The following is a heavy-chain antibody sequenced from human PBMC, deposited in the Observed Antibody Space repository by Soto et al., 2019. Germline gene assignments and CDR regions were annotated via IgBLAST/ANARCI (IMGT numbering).Heavy chain of an antibody. V-gene: IGHV4-30-2*01. CDR3: ARAYGSETGPFPNWFDP. D-gene: IGHD3-10*01. Sequence: SETLSLTCAVSGGSISSGGYSWSWIRQPPGKGLEWIGYIYHSGSTYYNPSLKSRVTISVDRSKNQFSLKLSSVTAAGTAVYYCARAYGSETGPFPNWFDPWGQGTLVTVSS. CDR1: GGSISSGGYS. CDR2: IYHSGST. J-gene: IGHJ5*02.